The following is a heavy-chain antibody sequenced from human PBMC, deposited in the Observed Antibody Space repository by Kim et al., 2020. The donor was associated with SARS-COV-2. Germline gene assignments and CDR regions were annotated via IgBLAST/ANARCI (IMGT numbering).Heavy chain of an antibody. V-gene: IGHV4-59*01. CDR3: ARSDQEYDYVWGSYRIGPFGY. Sequence: SETLSLTCTVSGGSISSYYWSWIRQPPGKGLEWIGYIYYSGSTNYNPSLKSRVTISVDTSKNQFSLKLSSVTAADTAVYYCARSDQEYDYVWGSYRIGPFGYWGQGTLVTVSS. J-gene: IGHJ4*02. CDR1: GGSISSYY. D-gene: IGHD3-16*02. CDR2: IYYSGST.